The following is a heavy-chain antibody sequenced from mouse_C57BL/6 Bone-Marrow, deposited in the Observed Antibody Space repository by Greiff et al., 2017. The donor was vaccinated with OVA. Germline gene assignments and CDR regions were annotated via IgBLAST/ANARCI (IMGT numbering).Heavy chain of an antibody. J-gene: IGHJ3*01. CDR3: AGGYDGYYVGFAY. Sequence: EVKLVESGAELVRPGSSVKMSCKTSGYTFTSYGINWVKQRPGQGLEWIGYIYIGNGYTEYNEKFKGKATLTSDTSSSTAYMQLSSLTSEDSAIYFCAGGYDGYYVGFAYWGQGTLVTVSA. CDR1: GYTFTSYG. V-gene: IGHV1-58*01. D-gene: IGHD2-3*01. CDR2: IYIGNGYT.